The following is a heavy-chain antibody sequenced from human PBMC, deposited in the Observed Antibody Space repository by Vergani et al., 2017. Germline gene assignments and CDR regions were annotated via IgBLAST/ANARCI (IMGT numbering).Heavy chain of an antibody. CDR2: IYYSGST. D-gene: IGHD3-9*01. V-gene: IGHV4-39*07. CDR3: ARVMYRDEASTGYRLEGMDI. J-gene: IGHJ6*02. Sequence: QLQLQESGPGLVKPSATLSLTCSVSGASIRSSNYYWGWIRQPPGKGLEWIASIYYSGSTNYNPSLNSRVTMSVDTSKNQFSLKLRSVTAADTAVYFCARVMYRDEASTGYRLEGMDIWGQGTTVTISS. CDR1: GASIRSSNYY.